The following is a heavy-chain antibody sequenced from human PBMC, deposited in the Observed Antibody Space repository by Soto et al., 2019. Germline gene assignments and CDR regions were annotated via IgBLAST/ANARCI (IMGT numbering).Heavy chain of an antibody. CDR1: GYTFTSYG. V-gene: IGHV1-18*01. Sequence: ASVKVSCKASGYTFTSYGISWVRQAPGQGLEWMGWISAYNGNTNYAQKLQGRVTMTTDTSASTAYMELSSLRSEDTAVYYCACGYCISTSCSNWFDPWGQGTLVTVSS. CDR3: ACGYCISTSCSNWFDP. D-gene: IGHD2-2*01. J-gene: IGHJ5*02. CDR2: ISAYNGNT.